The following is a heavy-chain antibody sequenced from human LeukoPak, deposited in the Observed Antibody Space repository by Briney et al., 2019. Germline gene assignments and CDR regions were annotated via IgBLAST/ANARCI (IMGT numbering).Heavy chain of an antibody. CDR2: IGAYNGNT. D-gene: IGHD6-13*01. Sequence: ASVKVSCKASGYTFTSYGISWVRQAPGQGLEWMGWIGAYNGNTNYAQKLQGRVTMTTDTSTSTAYMELRSLRSDDTAVYYCARGIAATNYYYYGMDVWGQGTTVTVSS. CDR1: GYTFTSYG. V-gene: IGHV1-18*01. CDR3: ARGIAATNYYYYGMDV. J-gene: IGHJ6*02.